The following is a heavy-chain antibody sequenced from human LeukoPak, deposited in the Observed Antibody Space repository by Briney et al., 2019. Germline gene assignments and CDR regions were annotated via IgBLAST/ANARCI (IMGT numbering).Heavy chain of an antibody. V-gene: IGHV4-34*01. D-gene: IGHD2-2*01. CDR3: ASGEVAVPADTDLTSGMDV. Sequence: PSETLSLTCAVYGGSFSGYYRSWIRQPPGKGLEWLGEINHSGSTNYNPSLKSRVTISVDTSKNQFSLKLSSVTAADTAVYYCASGEVAVPADTDLTSGMDVWGQGTTVTVSS. J-gene: IGHJ6*02. CDR2: INHSGST. CDR1: GGSFSGYY.